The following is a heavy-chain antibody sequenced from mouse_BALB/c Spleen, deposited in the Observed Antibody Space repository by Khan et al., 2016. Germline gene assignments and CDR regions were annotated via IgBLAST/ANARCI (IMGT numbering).Heavy chain of an antibody. D-gene: IGHD4-1*01. Sequence: EVELVESGGGLVQPGGSLKLSCAASGFTFSSYTMSWVRQTPEKRLEWVAYISNGGGTTYYPDTVKGRFTISRDNAKNTLYLQMSSLKSEDTVMYYCARLTGPFDYWGQGTTLTVSS. J-gene: IGHJ2*01. V-gene: IGHV5-12-2*01. CDR3: ARLTGPFDY. CDR2: ISNGGGTT. CDR1: GFTFSSYT.